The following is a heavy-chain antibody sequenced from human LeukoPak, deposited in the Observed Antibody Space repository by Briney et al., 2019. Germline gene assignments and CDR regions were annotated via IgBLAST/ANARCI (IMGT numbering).Heavy chain of an antibody. CDR1: GFTFDDYA. V-gene: IGHV3-9*01. Sequence: GRSLRLSCAASGFTFDDYAMHWVRQAPGKGLEWVSGISWNSGSIGYADSVKGRFTISRDNAKNTLYLQMNSLRAEDTAVYYCAKHGSGYYFQHWGQGTLVTVSS. J-gene: IGHJ1*01. CDR2: ISWNSGSI. D-gene: IGHD3-9*01. CDR3: AKHGSGYYFQH.